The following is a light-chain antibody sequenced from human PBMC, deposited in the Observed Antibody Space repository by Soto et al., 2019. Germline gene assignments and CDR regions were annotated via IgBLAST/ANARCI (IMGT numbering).Light chain of an antibody. Sequence: QSVLTQPPSVSGAPGQRVTISCTGSSSNIGAGYDVHWYQQLPGTAPKLLIYGNSNRPSGVPDRLSGSKSGTSASLAITKLQAEDEADYYCQSYDSSLSVVFGGGTKVTVL. J-gene: IGLJ2*01. CDR1: SSNIGAGYD. CDR2: GNS. CDR3: QSYDSSLSVV. V-gene: IGLV1-40*01.